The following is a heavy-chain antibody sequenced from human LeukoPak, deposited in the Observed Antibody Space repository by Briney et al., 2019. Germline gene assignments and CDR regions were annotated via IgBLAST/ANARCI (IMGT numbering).Heavy chain of an antibody. CDR3: ATGDVSGYDKLFDY. CDR2: FDPEDGET. Sequence: ASVKVSCKVSGYTLTELSMHWVRQAPGKGHEWMGGFDPEDGETIYAQKFQGRVTMTEDTSTDTAYMELSSLRSEDTAVYYCATGDVSGYDKLFDYWGQGTLVTVSS. J-gene: IGHJ4*02. V-gene: IGHV1-24*01. D-gene: IGHD5-12*01. CDR1: GYTLTELS.